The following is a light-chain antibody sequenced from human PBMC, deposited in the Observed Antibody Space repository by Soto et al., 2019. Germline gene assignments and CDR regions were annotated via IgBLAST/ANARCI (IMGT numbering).Light chain of an antibody. CDR3: ETWDDNTWV. CDR2: LEGDGSY. CDR1: SGHSSFI. J-gene: IGLJ3*02. Sequence: QSVLTQSSSASASLGSSVKLTCTLSSGHSSFIIPWHQQQPGKAPRFLMKLEGDGSYDKGSGVPDRFSGSSSGADRYLTISNLQFEDEADYYCETWDDNTWVFGGGTKLTVL. V-gene: IGLV4-60*02.